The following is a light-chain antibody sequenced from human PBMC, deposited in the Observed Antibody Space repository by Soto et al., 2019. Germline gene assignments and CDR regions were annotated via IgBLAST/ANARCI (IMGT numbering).Light chain of an antibody. CDR2: DVS. Sequence: QSALTQPASVSGSPGQAITISCTGTTSDIGNYNYVSWYQQHPDKAPKLITYDVSDRPLGVSTRFSGSKSGNTASLTISGLQAEDEADYYCCSYTTGSTLGVFGGGTKVTVL. CDR3: CSYTTGSTLGV. CDR1: TSDIGNYNY. J-gene: IGLJ2*01. V-gene: IGLV2-14*03.